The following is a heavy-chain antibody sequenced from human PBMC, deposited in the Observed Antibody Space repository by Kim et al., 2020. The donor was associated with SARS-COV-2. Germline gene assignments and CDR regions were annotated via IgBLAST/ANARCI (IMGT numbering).Heavy chain of an antibody. CDR2: IKQDGNQK. D-gene: IGHD6-13*01. CDR1: GFTFSSYW. J-gene: IGHJ3*02. Sequence: GGSLRLSCAASGFTFSSYWMTWVRQAPGKGLEWVANIKQDGNQKYYVDSVKGRFTISRDNAKNSLYLQINSLRTEDTAVYYCARDGALYSRGKDAFDIWG. CDR3: ARDGALYSRGKDAFDI. V-gene: IGHV3-7*01.